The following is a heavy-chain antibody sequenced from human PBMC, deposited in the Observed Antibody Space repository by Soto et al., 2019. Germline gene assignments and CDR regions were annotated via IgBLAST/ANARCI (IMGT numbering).Heavy chain of an antibody. Sequence: GGSLRLSCAASGVTVSSNYMSWVRQAPGKGLEWVSVIYSGGSTYYADSVKGRFTISRDNSKNTLYLQMNSLRAEDTAVYYCARSGAVFSFSLDYYSYCGMDVWGQGTTVTVSS. D-gene: IGHD3-10*01. CDR1: GVTVSSNY. CDR2: IYSGGST. V-gene: IGHV3-53*01. J-gene: IGHJ6*02. CDR3: ARSGAVFSFSLDYYSYCGMDV.